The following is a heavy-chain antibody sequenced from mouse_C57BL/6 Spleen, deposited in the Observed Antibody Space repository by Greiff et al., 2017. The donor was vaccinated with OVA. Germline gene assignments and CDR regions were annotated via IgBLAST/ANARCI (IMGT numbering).Heavy chain of an antibody. CDR3: ARGGELRLAY. D-gene: IGHD2-4*01. J-gene: IGHJ3*01. V-gene: IGHV1-69*01. Sequence: QVQLQQPGAELVMPGASVKLSCKASGYTFTSYWMHWVKQRPGQGLEWIGEIDPSDSYTNYNQKFKGKSTLTVDKSSSTAYMQLSSLTSEDSAVYYCARGGELRLAYWGQGTLVTVSA. CDR2: IDPSDSYT. CDR1: GYTFTSYW.